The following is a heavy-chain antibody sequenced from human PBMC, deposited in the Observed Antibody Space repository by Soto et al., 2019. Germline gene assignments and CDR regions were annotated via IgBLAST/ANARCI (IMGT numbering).Heavy chain of an antibody. Sequence: VTWTAPGYSFASSEIYCVIQATAQGLEWMGWMNPNTGNSGYAQKFQGRVTMTSDTSISTAHMELSSLRSDDTAVYYCARRAETIGWKDFGTAENYTDAWRQGTLSTV. CDR2: MNPNTGNS. CDR3: ARRAETIGWKDFGTAENYTDA. D-gene: IGHD3-3*01. V-gene: IGHV1-8*01. J-gene: IGHJ5*02. CDR1: GYSFASSE.